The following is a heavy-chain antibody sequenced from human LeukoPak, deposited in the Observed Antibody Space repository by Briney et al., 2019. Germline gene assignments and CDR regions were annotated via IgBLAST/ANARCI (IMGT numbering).Heavy chain of an antibody. Sequence: GGSLRLSCAASGFTFSSHWMSWVRQAPGKGLEWVANIKQDGSEKYYVDSVKGRFTISRDNAKNSLYLQMNSLRAEDTAVYYCARVGGEYDFWSGYWYDWFDPWGQGTLVTVSS. V-gene: IGHV3-7*01. CDR3: ARVGGEYDFWSGYWYDWFDP. D-gene: IGHD3-3*01. CDR2: IKQDGSEK. CDR1: GFTFSSHW. J-gene: IGHJ5*02.